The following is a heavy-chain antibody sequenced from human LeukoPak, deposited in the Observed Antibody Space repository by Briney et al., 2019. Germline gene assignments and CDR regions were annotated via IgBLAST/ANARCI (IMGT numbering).Heavy chain of an antibody. CDR2: ISAYNGNT. Sequence: ASVKVSCKASGGTFSSYAISWVRQAPGQGLEWMGWISAYNGNTNYAQKLQGRVTMTTDTSTSTAYMELSSLRSEDTAVFYCARGVTTHYYYYYMDVWGKGATVTVSS. CDR1: GGTFSSYA. CDR3: ARGVTTHYYYYYMDV. D-gene: IGHD4-17*01. V-gene: IGHV1-18*01. J-gene: IGHJ6*03.